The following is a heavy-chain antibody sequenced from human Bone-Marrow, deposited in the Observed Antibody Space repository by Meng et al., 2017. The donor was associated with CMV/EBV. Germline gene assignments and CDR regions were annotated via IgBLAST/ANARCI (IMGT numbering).Heavy chain of an antibody. CDR1: GGSFSGYY. CDR2: INHRGST. D-gene: IGHD2-21*01. V-gene: IGHV4-34*01. Sequence: GSLRLSCAVYGGSFSGYYWSWIRQPPGKGLEWIGEINHRGSTNYNPSLKSRVTISVDTSKNQFSLKLSSVTAADTAAYYCASTYCGGDCPGYYYNYGMDVWGQGTTVTVSS. J-gene: IGHJ6*02. CDR3: ASTYCGGDCPGYYYNYGMDV.